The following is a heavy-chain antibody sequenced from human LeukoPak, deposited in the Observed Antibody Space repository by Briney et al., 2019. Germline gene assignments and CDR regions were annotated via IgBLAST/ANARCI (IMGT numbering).Heavy chain of an antibody. D-gene: IGHD3-10*02. Sequence: GGSLRLSCAASGYRFSPYWMSWVRQTPGKGLEWVASISDGGRATYYGDSVRGRFTISRDDARNSLLLQMNGLRADDTAVYYCTRESYVPDSWGQGTLVTVSS. CDR1: GYRFSPYW. J-gene: IGHJ5*02. CDR3: TRESYVPDS. V-gene: IGHV3-7*03. CDR2: ISDGGRAT.